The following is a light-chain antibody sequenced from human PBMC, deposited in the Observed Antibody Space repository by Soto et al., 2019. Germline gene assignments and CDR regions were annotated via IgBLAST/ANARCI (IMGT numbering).Light chain of an antibody. CDR1: SSDIGDYDY. V-gene: IGLV2-14*01. Sequence: QSVLTQPASVSGSPGQSITISCTGTSSDIGDYDYVSWYQQHPGKAPKLIVYEVTNRPSGVSDRFSGSKSGNTASLSISGLQSEDEADYYCTSYTTLNPYIFGNGTKVTVL. J-gene: IGLJ1*01. CDR2: EVT. CDR3: TSYTTLNPYI.